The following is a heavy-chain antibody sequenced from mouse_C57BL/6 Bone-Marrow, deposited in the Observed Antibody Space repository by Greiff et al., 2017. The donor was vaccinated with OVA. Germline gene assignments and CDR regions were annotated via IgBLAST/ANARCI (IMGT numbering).Heavy chain of an antibody. Sequence: VQLQQPGAELVKPGASVKLSCKASGYTFTSYWMHWVKQRPGRGLEWIGRIDPSDSYTNYNQKFKGKATLTVDTSSSTAYMQLSSLTSEDSAVYYCARGYYGYDYFDYWGQGTTLTVSS. D-gene: IGHD2-2*01. V-gene: IGHV1-69*02. CDR2: IDPSDSYT. J-gene: IGHJ2*01. CDR3: ARGYYGYDYFDY. CDR1: GYTFTSYW.